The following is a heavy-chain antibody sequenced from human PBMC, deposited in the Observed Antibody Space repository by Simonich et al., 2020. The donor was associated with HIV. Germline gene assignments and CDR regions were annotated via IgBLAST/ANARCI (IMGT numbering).Heavy chain of an antibody. CDR1: GGSSSGYY. Sequence: QVQLQQWGAGLLKPSETLSLTCSVYGGSSSGYYWGWIRQPPGKGLEWIGSIYYSGTPYYHPSLKSRVTISLDTSKNQFSLKLSSVTAADTAVYYCARLKSLTWDYWGQGTLVTVSS. CDR2: IYYSGTP. J-gene: IGHJ4*02. CDR3: ARLKSLTWDY. V-gene: IGHV4-34*01.